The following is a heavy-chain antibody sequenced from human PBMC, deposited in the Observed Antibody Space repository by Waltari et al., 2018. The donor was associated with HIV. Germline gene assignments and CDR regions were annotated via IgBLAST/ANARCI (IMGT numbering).Heavy chain of an antibody. CDR2: ISGDGST. CDR1: GFALSSFA. Sequence: EVQLLESGGGLIQLGGSLRLSWAASGFALSSFAMSWVRRAPGKGLEWVSVISGDGSTYYADSVKGRFIISRDNSKSTVYLQMNDLRAEDTALYYCAKIVVVAGTSADFWGQGVVVTVSS. CDR3: AKIVVVAGTSADF. V-gene: IGHV3-23*01. D-gene: IGHD2-21*02. J-gene: IGHJ4*02.